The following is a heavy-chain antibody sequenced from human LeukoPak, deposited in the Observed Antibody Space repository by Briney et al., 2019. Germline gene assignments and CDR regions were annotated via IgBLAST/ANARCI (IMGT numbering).Heavy chain of an antibody. D-gene: IGHD3-10*01. J-gene: IGHJ6*02. CDR3: ARRRYYGSGVYGMDV. CDR2: LSPDNRDT. V-gene: IGHV5-51*01. Sequence: GESLKISRKGSGYSFASYWIGWVRQMPGKGLEWMGILSPDNRDTRYSPSFQGLFTISADKSISTAYLQWSGLKASDTAMYYCARRRYYGSGVYGMDVWGQGTTVTVSS. CDR1: GYSFASYW.